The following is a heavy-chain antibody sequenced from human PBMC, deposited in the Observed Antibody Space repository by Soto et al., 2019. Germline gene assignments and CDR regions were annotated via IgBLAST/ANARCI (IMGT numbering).Heavy chain of an antibody. Sequence: SGPTLVNPTQTLTLTCTFSGFSLSTSGMCVSWIRQPPGKALEWLALIDWDDDKYYSTSLKTRLTISKDTSKDQVVLTMTNMDPVDTATYYCARIRSSSGYFDYWGQGTLVTVSS. CDR2: IDWDDDK. CDR1: GFSLSTSGMC. J-gene: IGHJ4*02. CDR3: ARIRSSSGYFDY. D-gene: IGHD6-6*01. V-gene: IGHV2-70*01.